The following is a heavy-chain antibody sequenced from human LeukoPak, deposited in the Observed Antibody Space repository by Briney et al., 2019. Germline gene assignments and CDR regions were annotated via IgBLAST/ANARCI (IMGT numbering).Heavy chain of an antibody. CDR1: GDSFTGYY. Sequence: ASVKVSCKTSGDSFTGYYIHWVRQAPGQGLEWMGWINPYSGGADFAQTFQGRVTLTSDTSISTAYMELSGLRSDDTAVYYCAKDLCRSTSYYYYYGMDVWGQGTTVTVSS. J-gene: IGHJ6*02. CDR2: INPYSGGA. D-gene: IGHD2-2*01. V-gene: IGHV1-2*02. CDR3: AKDLCRSTSYYYYYGMDV.